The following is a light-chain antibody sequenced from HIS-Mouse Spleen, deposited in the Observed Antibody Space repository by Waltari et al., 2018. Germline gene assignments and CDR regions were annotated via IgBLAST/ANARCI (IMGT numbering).Light chain of an antibody. CDR2: EDS. Sequence: SYELTHPPSVSVSPGQTARITCSGDALPKKYAYCYHQKSGQAPVLVIYEDSKRPSGIPERFSGSSSGTMASLTISGAQVEDEADYYCYSTDSSGNHRVFGGGTKLTVL. J-gene: IGLJ2*01. V-gene: IGLV3-10*01. CDR3: YSTDSSGNHRV. CDR1: ALPKKY.